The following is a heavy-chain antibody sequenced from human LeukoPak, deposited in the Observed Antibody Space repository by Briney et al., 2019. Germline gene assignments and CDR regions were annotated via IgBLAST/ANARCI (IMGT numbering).Heavy chain of an antibody. V-gene: IGHV3-74*03. J-gene: IGHJ4*02. CDR2: INGDGTST. Sequence: GGSLRLSCAASGFTFSSYWMHWVRQAPGKGLVWVSRINGDGTSTTYADSVKGRFTISRDNAKNTLYLQMNSLRAEDTAVYYCAKTKQQLVRKEKFDYWGQGTLVTVSS. CDR1: GFTFSSYW. D-gene: IGHD6-13*01. CDR3: AKTKQQLVRKEKFDY.